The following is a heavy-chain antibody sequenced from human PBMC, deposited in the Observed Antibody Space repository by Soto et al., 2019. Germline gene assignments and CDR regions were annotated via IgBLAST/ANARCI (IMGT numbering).Heavy chain of an antibody. Sequence: SETLSLTCVVSGGSVTNTTYFWGWIRQPPGKGPEWIGSIYYSGTTYSNPSLKSRLTMSIDTSKNQFSLTLSSVPAADTAVYYCATHRYAGYSYGLYWFDPWGQGALVTVSS. CDR3: ATHRYAGYSYGLYWFDP. J-gene: IGHJ5*02. D-gene: IGHD5-18*01. CDR1: GGSVTNTTYF. V-gene: IGHV4-39*01. CDR2: IYYSGTT.